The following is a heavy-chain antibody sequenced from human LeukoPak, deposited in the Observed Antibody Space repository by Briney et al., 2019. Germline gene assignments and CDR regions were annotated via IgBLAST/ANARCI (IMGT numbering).Heavy chain of an antibody. V-gene: IGHV6-1*01. J-gene: IGHJ4*02. CDR1: ADSFSSNSAT. CDR2: TYYRSKWRN. CDR3: ARGYVYRFDS. Sequence: SQILSLTCAISADSFSSNSATWNWIRQSPSRGLEWLGRTYYRSKWRNDYAVSVKGRITVNPDTSKNQFSLHLNSVTPEDTALYYCARGYVYRFDSWGQGILVTVSS. D-gene: IGHD3-16*01.